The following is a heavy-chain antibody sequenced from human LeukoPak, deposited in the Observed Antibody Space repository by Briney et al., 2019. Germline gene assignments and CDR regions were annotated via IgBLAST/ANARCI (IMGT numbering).Heavy chain of an antibody. CDR1: GYTLAELS. J-gene: IGHJ4*02. V-gene: IGHV1-24*01. CDR2: FDPEDGET. CDR3: ATDGLSSRITMIVVVPV. D-gene: IGHD3-22*01. Sequence: ASVKVSCNVSGYTLAELSMHWVRQAPGKGLEWMGGFDPEDGETIYAQKFQGRVTMTEDTSTDTAYMELSSLRSEDTAVYYCATDGLSSRITMIVVVPVWGQGTLVTVSS.